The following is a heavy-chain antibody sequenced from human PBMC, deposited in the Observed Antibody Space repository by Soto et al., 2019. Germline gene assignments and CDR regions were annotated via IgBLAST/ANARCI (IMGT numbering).Heavy chain of an antibody. J-gene: IGHJ4*02. Sequence: QVQLVESGGGVVQPGRSLRLSCAASGFTFSSYAMHWVRQAPGKGLEWVAVISFGGDNKYYADSVKGRFTISRDNLKNTLYLQMNSLRVEDTAVYYCATGTRRLVSVDYWGQGTLVTVSS. CDR3: ATGTRRLVSVDY. CDR2: ISFGGDNK. D-gene: IGHD1-7*01. CDR1: GFTFSSYA. V-gene: IGHV3-30-3*01.